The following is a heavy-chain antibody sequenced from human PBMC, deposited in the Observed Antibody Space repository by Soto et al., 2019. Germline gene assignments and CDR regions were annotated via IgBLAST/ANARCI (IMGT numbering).Heavy chain of an antibody. CDR1: GGSISSGGYY. CDR3: ARRKAKVSNLDY. CDR2: IYYSGST. V-gene: IGHV4-31*03. D-gene: IGHD7-27*01. J-gene: IGHJ4*02. Sequence: PSETLSLTCTVSGGSISSGGYYWSWIRQHPGKGLEWIGYIYYSGSTYYNPSLKSRVTISVDTSKNQFSLKLSSVTAADTAVYYCARRKAKVSNLDYWGQGTLVTVS.